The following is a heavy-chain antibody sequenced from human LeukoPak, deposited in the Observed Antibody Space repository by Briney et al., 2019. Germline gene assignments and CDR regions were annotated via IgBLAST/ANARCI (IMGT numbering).Heavy chain of an antibody. D-gene: IGHD6-13*01. V-gene: IGHV3-21*01. CDR2: ISTSSTYI. CDR1: GFTFSSYS. J-gene: IGHJ4*02. CDR3: ARAARYQQPNYFDY. Sequence: GGPLRLSCAASGFTFSSYSMNWVRQAPGKGLEWVSSISTSSTYIYYADSVKGRFTISRDNAKNSLYLQMNSLRAEDTAVYYCARAARYQQPNYFDYWGQGTLVTVSS.